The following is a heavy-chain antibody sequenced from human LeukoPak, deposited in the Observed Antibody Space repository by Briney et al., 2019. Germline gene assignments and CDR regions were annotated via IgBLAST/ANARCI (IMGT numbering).Heavy chain of an antibody. CDR3: ARDRNIAVAARGWFDP. J-gene: IGHJ5*02. Sequence: PGGSLRLSCAASGFTFSSYSMNWVRQAPGKGLEWVSSISSSSSYIYYADSVKGRFTISRDNAKNSLYLQMNSLRAEDTAVYYCARDRNIAVAARGWFDPWGQGTLVTVSS. CDR2: ISSSSSYI. CDR1: GFTFSSYS. D-gene: IGHD6-19*01. V-gene: IGHV3-21*01.